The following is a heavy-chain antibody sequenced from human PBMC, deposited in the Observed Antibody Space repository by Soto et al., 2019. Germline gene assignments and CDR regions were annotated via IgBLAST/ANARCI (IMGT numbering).Heavy chain of an antibody. D-gene: IGHD2-8*01. Sequence: QVQLQESGPGLVMPSQTLSLTCTVSGDSVSSGGYYLNWIRQHPGRGLEWLGYIYDSETTYYNPSLESRLSISVDASKNQFSLKVTSVTPADTAVYYCARENFGVIIHDAFDLWGQGTMVTVSS. V-gene: IGHV4-31*03. J-gene: IGHJ3*01. CDR2: IYDSETT. CDR3: ARENFGVIIHDAFDL. CDR1: GDSVSSGGYY.